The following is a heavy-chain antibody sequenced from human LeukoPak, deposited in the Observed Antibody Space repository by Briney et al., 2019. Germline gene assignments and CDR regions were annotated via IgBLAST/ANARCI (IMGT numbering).Heavy chain of an antibody. Sequence: GGSLRLSCAASGFTFNNYWMSWVRQAPGKGLEWVANIKQDGSEKYYVDSVKGRFTISRDNAKNSLYLQMNSLRAEDTAVYYCARGGGDGYNQEGKDYWGQGTLVTVSS. CDR1: GFTFNNYW. V-gene: IGHV3-7*01. J-gene: IGHJ4*02. CDR3: ARGGGDGYNQEGKDY. CDR2: IKQDGSEK. D-gene: IGHD5-24*01.